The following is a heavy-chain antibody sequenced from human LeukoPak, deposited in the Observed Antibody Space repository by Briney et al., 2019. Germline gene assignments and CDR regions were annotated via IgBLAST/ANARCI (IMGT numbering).Heavy chain of an antibody. V-gene: IGHV3-23*01. CDR3: ARGQRGGFWWQNLDF. CDR2: INDGGDDT. Sequence: GGSLRLSCAASGFTFGNYAMTWVRQAPGKGLEWVSVINDGGDDTHYADSVKGRFSISRDNSKSTLYLQMTGLRVEDTALYYCARGQRGGFWWQNLDFWGLGTLVSVSS. J-gene: IGHJ4*02. D-gene: IGHD2-8*02. CDR1: GFTFGNYA.